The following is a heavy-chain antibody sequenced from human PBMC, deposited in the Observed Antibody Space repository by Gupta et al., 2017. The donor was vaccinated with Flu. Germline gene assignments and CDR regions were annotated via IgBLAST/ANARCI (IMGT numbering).Heavy chain of an antibody. J-gene: IGHJ4*02. CDR1: NNAW. V-gene: IGHV3-15*01. CDR2: IKSESHGGTT. Sequence: NNAWMSWVRQAPGRGLEWVGRIKSESHGGTTDDAAPVKGRLTIARDDSENTLYLHMNRLNTEDTAVYYCAADGPGYRFDYWGQGTLVTVSS. D-gene: IGHD5-18*01. CDR3: AADGPGYRFDY.